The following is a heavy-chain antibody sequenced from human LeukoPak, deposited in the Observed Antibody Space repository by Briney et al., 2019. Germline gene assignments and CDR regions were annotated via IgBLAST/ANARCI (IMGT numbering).Heavy chain of an antibody. D-gene: IGHD3-22*01. CDR3: ARDLRGYYDSSGYHRASAFDI. V-gene: IGHV6-1*01. CDR1: GDSVSINSAA. J-gene: IGHJ3*02. Sequence: SQTLSLTFAISGDSVSINSAAWNWIRQSPSRGLEWLGRTYYRSKWYNDYAVSVKSRITINPDTSKNQFSLQLNSVTPEDTAVYYCARDLRGYYDSSGYHRASAFDIWGQGTMVTVSS. CDR2: TYYRSKWYN.